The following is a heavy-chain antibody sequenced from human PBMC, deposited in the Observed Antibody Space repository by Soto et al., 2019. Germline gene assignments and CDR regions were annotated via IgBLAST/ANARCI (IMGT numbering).Heavy chain of an antibody. CDR2: ISSSSSYI. D-gene: IGHD3-9*01. CDR1: GFTFSSYS. Sequence: GGSLRLSCAASGFTFSSYSMNWVRQAPGKGLEWVSSISSSSSYIYYADSVKGRFTISRDNAKNSLYLQMNSLRAEDTAVYYCAPLLRYFAFPSDAFDIWGQGTMVTVSS. V-gene: IGHV3-21*01. CDR3: APLLRYFAFPSDAFDI. J-gene: IGHJ3*02.